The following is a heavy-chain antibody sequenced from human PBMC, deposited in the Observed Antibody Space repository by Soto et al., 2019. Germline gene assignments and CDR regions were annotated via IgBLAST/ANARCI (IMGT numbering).Heavy chain of an antibody. CDR2: IGTAGDT. J-gene: IGHJ6*03. CDR1: GFTFSSYD. CDR3: ARVSADTITGTTKDNYYYYYYMDV. D-gene: IGHD1-7*01. V-gene: IGHV3-13*01. Sequence: GGSLRLSCAASGFTFSSYDMHWVRQATGKGLEWVSAIGTAGDTYYPGSVKGRFTISRGNATNSLYLQMNSLRAGDTAVYYCARVSADTITGTTKDNYYYYYYMDVWGKGTTVTVSS.